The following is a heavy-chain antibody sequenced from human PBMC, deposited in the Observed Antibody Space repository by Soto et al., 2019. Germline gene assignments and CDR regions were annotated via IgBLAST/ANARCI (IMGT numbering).Heavy chain of an antibody. CDR1: GFTFSDYY. D-gene: IGHD6-19*01. CDR2: ISSSGSTI. V-gene: IGHV3-11*01. J-gene: IGHJ3*02. CDR3: ARPRIAVASDAFDI. Sequence: GGSLRLSCAASGFTFSDYYMSWIRQAPGKGLEWVSYISSSGSTIYYADSVKGRFTISRGNAKNSLYLQMNSLRAEDTAVYYCARPRIAVASDAFDIWGQGTMVTVSS.